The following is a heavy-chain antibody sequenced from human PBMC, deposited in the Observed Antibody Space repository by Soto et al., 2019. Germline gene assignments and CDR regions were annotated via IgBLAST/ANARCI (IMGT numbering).Heavy chain of an antibody. CDR3: ARDQGWYCSGGSCYSASYYYYGMDV. Sequence: GGSLRLSCAGSGFTFSSYWIGWVRQAPGKGLEWVANIKQDGSEKYYVDSVKGRFTISRDNAKNSLYLQMNSLRAEDTAVYYCARDQGWYCSGGSCYSASYYYYGMDVWGQGTTVTVSS. V-gene: IGHV3-7*05. CDR1: GFTFSSYW. D-gene: IGHD2-15*01. J-gene: IGHJ6*02. CDR2: IKQDGSEK.